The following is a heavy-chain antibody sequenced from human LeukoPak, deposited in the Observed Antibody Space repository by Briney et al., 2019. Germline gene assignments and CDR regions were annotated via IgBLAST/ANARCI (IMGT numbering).Heavy chain of an antibody. CDR2: ISASGRTT. CDR1: GFTFSSYG. D-gene: IGHD2-15*01. Sequence: PGGSLRLSCAASGFTFSSYGMHWVRQAPGKGLEWVSHISASGRTTDYADSVKGRFTISRDNSKNTVYLQMNSLRAEDTAVYYCAKLCSGGSCYWNYWGQGTLVTVSS. J-gene: IGHJ4*02. CDR3: AKLCSGGSCYWNY. V-gene: IGHV3-23*01.